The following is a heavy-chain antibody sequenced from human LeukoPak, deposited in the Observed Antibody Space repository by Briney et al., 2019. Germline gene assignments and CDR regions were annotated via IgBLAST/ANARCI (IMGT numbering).Heavy chain of an antibody. CDR2: INHSGST. D-gene: IGHD2-2*01. Sequence: SETLSLTCAVYGGSFSGYYWSWIRQPPGKGLEWSGEINHSGSTNYNPSLKSRVTISVDTSKNQFSLKLSSVTAADTAVYYCARGEGEVVPAAHFDYWGQGTLVTVSS. V-gene: IGHV4-34*01. CDR1: GGSFSGYY. CDR3: ARGEGEVVPAAHFDY. J-gene: IGHJ4*02.